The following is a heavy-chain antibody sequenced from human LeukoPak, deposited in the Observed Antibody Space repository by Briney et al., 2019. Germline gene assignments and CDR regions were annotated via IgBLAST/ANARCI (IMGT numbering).Heavy chain of an antibody. Sequence: PSETLSLTCTVSGGSISSYYWSWIRPPPGKGLEWIGYIYYSGSTNYNPSLKSRVTISVDTSKNQFSLKLSSVTAADTAVYYCASSGSLSYWYFDLWGRGTLVTVSS. CDR3: ASSGSLSYWYFDL. J-gene: IGHJ2*01. CDR2: IYYSGST. CDR1: GGSISSYY. D-gene: IGHD1-26*01. V-gene: IGHV4-59*01.